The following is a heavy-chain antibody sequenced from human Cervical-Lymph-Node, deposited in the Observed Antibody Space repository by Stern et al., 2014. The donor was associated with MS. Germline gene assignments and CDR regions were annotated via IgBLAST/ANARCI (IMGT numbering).Heavy chain of an antibody. Sequence: ESGPTLVKPTQTLTLTCTFSGFSLSRSGVGVAWIRQPPGKALEGLALFYWDDGKRYSPSLKSRLTITKDTSKNQVVLTLTNMDTEDTGTYYCAHTLSGRRYYYYGMDVWGQGTTVTVSS. D-gene: IGHD1-26*01. CDR1: GFSLSRSGVG. V-gene: IGHV2-5*02. CDR2: FYWDDGK. CDR3: AHTLSGRRYYYYGMDV. J-gene: IGHJ6*02.